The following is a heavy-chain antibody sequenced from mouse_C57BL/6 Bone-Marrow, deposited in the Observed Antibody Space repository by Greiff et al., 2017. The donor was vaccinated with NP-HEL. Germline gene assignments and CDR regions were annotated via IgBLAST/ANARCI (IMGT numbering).Heavy chain of an antibody. D-gene: IGHD1-1*01. CDR3: ARRYYGSNWYFDV. J-gene: IGHJ1*03. V-gene: IGHV1-64*01. Sequence: VKLQQPGAELVKPGASVKLSCKASGYTFTSYWMHWVKQRPGQGLEWIGMIHPNSGSTNYNEKFKSKATLTVDKSSSTAYMQLSSLTSEDSAVYYCARRYYGSNWYFDVWGTGTTVTVSS. CDR1: GYTFTSYW. CDR2: IHPNSGST.